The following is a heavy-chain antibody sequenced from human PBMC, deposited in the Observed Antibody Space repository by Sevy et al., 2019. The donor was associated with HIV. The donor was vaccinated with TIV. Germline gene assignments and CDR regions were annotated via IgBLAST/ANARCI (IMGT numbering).Heavy chain of an antibody. V-gene: IGHV1-69*13. CDR1: GGTFSSYA. CDR3: ARDRCSGDSCTYYYYYGMDV. J-gene: IGHJ6*02. D-gene: IGHD2-15*01. CDR2: IIPIFGTA. Sequence: ASVKVSCKASGGTFSSYAISWVRQAPGQGLEWMGGIIPIFGTANYAQKFQGIVTITGDESTSTAYMELSSLRSEDTAVYYCARDRCSGDSCTYYYYYGMDVWGQGTTVTVSS.